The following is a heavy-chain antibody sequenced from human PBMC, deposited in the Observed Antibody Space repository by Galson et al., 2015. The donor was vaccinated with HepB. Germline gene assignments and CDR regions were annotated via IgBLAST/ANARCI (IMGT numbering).Heavy chain of an antibody. CDR2: ISWDGGST. J-gene: IGHJ4*02. CDR3: AKDNSRYCSSTSCYGVDY. V-gene: IGHV3-43*01. D-gene: IGHD2-2*01. Sequence: SLRLSCAASGFTFDDYTMHWVRQAPGKGLEWVSLISWDGGSTYYADSVKGRFTISRDNSKNSLYLQMNSLRTEDTALYYCAKDNSRYCSSTSCYGVDYWGQGTLVTVSS. CDR1: GFTFDDYT.